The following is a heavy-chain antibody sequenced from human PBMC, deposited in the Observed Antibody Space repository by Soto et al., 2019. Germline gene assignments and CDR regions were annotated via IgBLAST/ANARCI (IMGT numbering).Heavy chain of an antibody. D-gene: IGHD4-17*01. CDR1: GFTFSIYS. Sequence: PGGSLSLSCAASGFTFSIYSMNWVRQAPGKGLEWVSSISSSSSYIYYADSVKGRFTISRDNAKNSLYLQMNSLRAEDTAVYYCARDPHYGDDYWGQGTLVTVSS. CDR3: ARDPHYGDDY. J-gene: IGHJ4*02. V-gene: IGHV3-21*01. CDR2: ISSSSSYI.